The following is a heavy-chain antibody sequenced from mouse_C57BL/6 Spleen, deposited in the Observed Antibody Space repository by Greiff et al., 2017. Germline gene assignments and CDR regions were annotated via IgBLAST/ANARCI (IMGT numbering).Heavy chain of an antibody. D-gene: IGHD2-1*01. J-gene: IGHJ2*01. CDR3: AREGNWYFDY. CDR1: GYTFTSYW. Sequence: QVRLKQPGAELVKPGASVKLSCKASGYTFTSYWMHWVKQRPGQGLEWIGMIHPNSGSTNYNEKFKSKATLTVDKSSSTAYMQLSSLTSEDSAVYYCAREGNWYFDYWGQGTTLTVSS. CDR2: IHPNSGST. V-gene: IGHV1-64*01.